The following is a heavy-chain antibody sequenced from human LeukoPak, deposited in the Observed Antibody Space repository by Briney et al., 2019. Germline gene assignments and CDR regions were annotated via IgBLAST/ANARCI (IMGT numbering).Heavy chain of an antibody. D-gene: IGHD6-13*01. Sequence: PSETLSLXCTVSGYSISSGYYWGWIRQPPGKGLEWIGSIYHSGSTYYNPSLKSRVTISVDTSKNQFSLKLSSVTAADTAVYYCARVVGSSWYYFDYWGQGTLVTVSS. CDR3: ARVVGSSWYYFDY. CDR1: GYSISSGYY. J-gene: IGHJ4*02. CDR2: IYHSGST. V-gene: IGHV4-38-2*02.